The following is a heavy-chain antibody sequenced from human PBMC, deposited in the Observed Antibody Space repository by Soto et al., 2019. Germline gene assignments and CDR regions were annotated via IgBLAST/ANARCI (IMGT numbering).Heavy chain of an antibody. CDR3: ARDSSDWYGFDY. Sequence: QITLKESGPTLVKPTQTLTLTCTFSGFSLTTSGVGVGWIRQPPRKALEWLALIYWDDDKRYTPSLKSRLSITKDTSKNEVVLTMTSMDPEDTATYYCARDSSDWYGFDYWGQGIVVTVSS. CDR2: IYWDDDK. V-gene: IGHV2-5*02. D-gene: IGHD6-19*01. J-gene: IGHJ4*02. CDR1: GFSLTTSGVG.